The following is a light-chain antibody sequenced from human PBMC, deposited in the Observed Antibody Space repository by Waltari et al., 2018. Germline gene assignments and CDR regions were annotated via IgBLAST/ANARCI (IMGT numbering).Light chain of an antibody. CDR1: SRDVWNYKC. J-gene: IGLJ2*01. Sequence: QYALTQSASVFGSPGQSITISCIETSRDVWNYKCVSCYQQHPGKAPKLMIYAVSKRPSGVSDRFSGSKSGDMASLTISGLQPEDEAEYFCSSYAGSSKGVFGGGTKVTVL. CDR2: AVS. CDR3: SSYAGSSKGV. V-gene: IGLV2-23*02.